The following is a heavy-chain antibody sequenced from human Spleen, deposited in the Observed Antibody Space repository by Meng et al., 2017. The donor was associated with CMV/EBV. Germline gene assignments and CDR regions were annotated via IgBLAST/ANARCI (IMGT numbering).Heavy chain of an antibody. CDR3: ARDKDYYGSGRMDV. CDR2: ISSSSRYI. V-gene: IGHV3-21*01. D-gene: IGHD3-10*01. Sequence: GGSLRLSCAASGFTFSSYSMNWVRQAPGKGLEWVSSISSSSRYIYYADSVKGRFTISRDNAKSSLYLQMNSLRAEYTAVYYCARDKDYYGSGRMDVWRQGTTVTVSS. J-gene: IGHJ6*02. CDR1: GFTFSSYS.